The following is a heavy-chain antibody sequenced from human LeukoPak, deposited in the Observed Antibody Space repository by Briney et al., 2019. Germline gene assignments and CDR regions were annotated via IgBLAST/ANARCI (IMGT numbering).Heavy chain of an antibody. D-gene: IGHD4-17*01. CDR2: ITRSGQNT. Sequence: GGSLRLSCAASGFPFGDFAMTWVRQVPGGGLQWVSTITRSGQNTYYADSVKGRFTISRDDYKGMLYLQMNSLRAEDTAMYYFVKGDYCSIPGCVIDALVVWGQGTVVTVSS. CDR3: VKGDYCSIPGCVIDALVV. CDR1: GFPFGDFA. J-gene: IGHJ3*01. V-gene: IGHV3-23*01.